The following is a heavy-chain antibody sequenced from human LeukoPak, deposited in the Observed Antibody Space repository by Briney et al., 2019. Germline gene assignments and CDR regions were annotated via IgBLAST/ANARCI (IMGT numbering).Heavy chain of an antibody. CDR3: ASEPRLEAATTAWFDP. CDR1: GGTFSSYA. Sequence: SVKVSCKASGGTFSSYAISWVRQAPGQGLEXXXXXIPIFGTANYAQKFQGRVTITADKSTSTAYMELSSLRSGDTAVYYCASEPRLEAATTAWFDPWGQGTLVTVSS. J-gene: IGHJ5*02. CDR2: XIPIFGTA. D-gene: IGHD2-15*01. V-gene: IGHV1-69*06.